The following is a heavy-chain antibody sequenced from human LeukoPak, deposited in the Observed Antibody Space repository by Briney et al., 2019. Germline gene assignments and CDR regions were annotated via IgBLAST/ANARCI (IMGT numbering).Heavy chain of an antibody. D-gene: IGHD6-19*01. CDR2: IYYSGST. CDR1: GGSISSYY. J-gene: IGHJ4*02. V-gene: IGHV4-59*12. CDR3: AREVSQWLVPYYFDY. Sequence: PSETLSLTCTVSGGSISSYYWSWIRQPPGKGLEWIGYIYYSGSTNYNPSLKSRVTISVDTSKNQFSLKLSSVTAADTAVYYCAREVSQWLVPYYFDYWGQGTLVTVSS.